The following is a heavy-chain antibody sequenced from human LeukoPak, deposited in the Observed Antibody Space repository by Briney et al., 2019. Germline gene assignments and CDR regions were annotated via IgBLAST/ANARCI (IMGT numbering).Heavy chain of an antibody. CDR2: ITSSSKTI. J-gene: IGHJ4*02. CDR1: GFTFSSYE. V-gene: IGHV3-48*03. Sequence: PGGSLRLSCAASGFTFSSYEMNWVRQAPGKGLEWVSYITSSSKTIYYADSVKGRFTISRDNAKNSLYLQMNSLRAEDTAVYYCARGSYVGYFYWGQGTLVTVSS. D-gene: IGHD5-12*01. CDR3: ARGSYVGYFY.